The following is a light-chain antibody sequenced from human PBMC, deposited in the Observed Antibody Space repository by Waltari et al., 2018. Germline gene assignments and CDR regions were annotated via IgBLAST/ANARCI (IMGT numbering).Light chain of an antibody. CDR1: QGIRKD. CDR3: LQDYDYPRT. J-gene: IGKJ1*01. Sequence: AIQLTQSPSSLSASVGDRVTITCRASQGIRKDLGWYQQKPGKAPKLLIYASSSLDSEVPSRFSGSGSGTDFTLTLSNLQPEDFATYYCLQDYDYPRTFGQGTKVEIK. CDR2: ASS. V-gene: IGKV1-6*01.